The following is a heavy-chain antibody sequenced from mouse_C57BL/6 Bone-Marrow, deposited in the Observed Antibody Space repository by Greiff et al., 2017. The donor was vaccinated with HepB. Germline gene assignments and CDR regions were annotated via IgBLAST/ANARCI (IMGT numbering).Heavy chain of an antibody. J-gene: IGHJ4*01. CDR3: ARKYYSNPYYAMDY. CDR2: IHPNSGST. V-gene: IGHV1-64*01. D-gene: IGHD2-5*01. CDR1: GYTFTSYW. Sequence: VKLQESGAELVKPGASVKLSCKASGYTFTSYWMHWVKQRPGQGLEWIGMIHPNSGSTNYNAKFKSKATLTVDKSSSTAYMQLSSLTSEDSAVYYCARKYYSNPYYAMDYWGQGTSVTVSS.